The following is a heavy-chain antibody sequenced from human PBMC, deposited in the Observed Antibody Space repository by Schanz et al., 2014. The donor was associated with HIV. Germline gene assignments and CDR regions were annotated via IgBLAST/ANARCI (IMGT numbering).Heavy chain of an antibody. Sequence: QVQLGQSGGGVVQPGRSLRLSCAASGFTFSDYSMHWVRQAPGKALEWVAVISHDGTNKFYAGSVKDRFTISRDNAKNTLYLQMTTLRTEDTAVYYCAKPEYDSRGNSQSHFDSWGQGTLVTVSS. J-gene: IGHJ4*02. CDR2: ISHDGTNK. D-gene: IGHD3-22*01. V-gene: IGHV3-30-3*02. CDR3: AKPEYDSRGNSQSHFDS. CDR1: GFTFSDYS.